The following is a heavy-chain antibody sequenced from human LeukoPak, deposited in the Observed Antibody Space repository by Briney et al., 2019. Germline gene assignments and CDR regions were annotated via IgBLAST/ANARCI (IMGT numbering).Heavy chain of an antibody. CDR3: ARGCSPSLRFLDSPLGY. J-gene: IGHJ4*02. Sequence: ASVKVSCKASGYTFTGYYMHWVRQAPGQGLERMGWINPNSGGTNYAQKFQGRVTMTRDTSISTAYMELSRLRSDDTAVYYCARGCSPSLRFLDSPLGYWGQGTLVTVSS. CDR1: GYTFTGYY. V-gene: IGHV1-2*02. D-gene: IGHD3-3*01. CDR2: INPNSGGT.